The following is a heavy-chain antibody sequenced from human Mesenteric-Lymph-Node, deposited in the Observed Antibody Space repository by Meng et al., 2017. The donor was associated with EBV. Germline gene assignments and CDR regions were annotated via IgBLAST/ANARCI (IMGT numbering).Heavy chain of an antibody. CDR2: ISHSGST. CDR3: ARVSLIWGGATL. V-gene: IGHV4-34*01. D-gene: IGHD3-16*01. CDR1: GGSSSGDY. Sequence: QGQLQQWGARLLKPSETLSLTCGVYGGSSSGDYWSWICQPPGKGLEWIGEISHSGSTNYNPSLKSRVTISVDTSKNQFSLKLSSVTAADTAVYYCARVSLIWGGATLWGQGTLVTVSS. J-gene: IGHJ4*02.